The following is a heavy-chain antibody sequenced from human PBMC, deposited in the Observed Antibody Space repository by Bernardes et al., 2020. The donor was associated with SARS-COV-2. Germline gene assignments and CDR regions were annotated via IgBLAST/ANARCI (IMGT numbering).Heavy chain of an antibody. V-gene: IGHV3-74*01. D-gene: IGHD2-8*01. CDR2: INTDGSTT. Sequence: GSLRLSCAASGFTFSTYWMHWVRQAPGKGLVWVSRINTDGSTTTYADSVKGRFTISRDNSENTLYLQMNSLRVEDTAVYYCAKEWDTVPGNAFDIWGHGTLVTVSS. CDR3: AKEWDTVPGNAFDI. CDR1: GFTFSTYW. J-gene: IGHJ3*02.